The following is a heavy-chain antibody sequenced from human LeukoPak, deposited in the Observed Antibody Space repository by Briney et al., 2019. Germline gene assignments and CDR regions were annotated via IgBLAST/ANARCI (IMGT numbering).Heavy chain of an antibody. CDR2: IKSKTDGGTT. D-gene: IGHD3-10*01. CDR3: TLALRVTMVREDQR. J-gene: IGHJ4*02. V-gene: IGHV3-15*01. CDR1: GFTFSNAW. Sequence: PGGSLRLSCAASGFTFSNAWMSWVRQAPGKGLEWVGRIKSKTDGGTTDYAAPVKGRFTISRDDSKNTLYLQVNSLKTEDTAVYYCTLALRVTMVREDQRWGQGTLVTVSS.